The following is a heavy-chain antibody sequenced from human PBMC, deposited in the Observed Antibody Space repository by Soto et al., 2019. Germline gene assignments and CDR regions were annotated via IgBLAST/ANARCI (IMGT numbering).Heavy chain of an antibody. CDR1: GFAVGNNY. V-gene: IGHV3-53*01. CDR2: VYSGGTT. CDR3: ARAGSPFDSDSSGYWGFDH. J-gene: IGHJ4*02. Sequence: GGSLRLSCVASGFAVGNNYMNWVRQAPGKGLEWVPVVYSGGTTYHADSVRGRFTVSRDDSKNTLFLQMSSLRAEDTAVYYCARAGSPFDSDSSGYWGFDHWGQGTLVTVSS. D-gene: IGHD3-22*01.